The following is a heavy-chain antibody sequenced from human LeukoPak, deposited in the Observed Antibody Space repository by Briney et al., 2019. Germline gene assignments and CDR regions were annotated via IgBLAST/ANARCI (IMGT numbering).Heavy chain of an antibody. CDR2: ISSSASTI. Sequence: GGSLRLSCAASGFTFSDYYMSWIRQAPGKGLEWVSYISSSASTIYYADSVKGRFTIYRDNAKNTLYWQMNSPRAEDTAVYYCATHSSDYGDYTVDYWGQGTPVTVSS. CDR3: ATHSSDYGDYTVDY. D-gene: IGHD4-17*01. CDR1: GFTFSDYY. V-gene: IGHV3-11*01. J-gene: IGHJ4*02.